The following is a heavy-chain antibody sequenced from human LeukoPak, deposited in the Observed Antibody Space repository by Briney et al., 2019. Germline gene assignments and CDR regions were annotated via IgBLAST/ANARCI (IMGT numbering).Heavy chain of an antibody. Sequence: GESLKISCKVSGYSLSNYWIAWVRQMPGKGLEWMGIVFPVDSDTRYSPSFQSQVTISADKSINTAYLQWSSLKASDTAIYYCARYDGGATADFWGQGTLVTVSS. CDR3: ARYDGGATADF. D-gene: IGHD1-26*01. CDR2: VFPVDSDT. J-gene: IGHJ4*02. V-gene: IGHV5-51*01. CDR1: GYSLSNYW.